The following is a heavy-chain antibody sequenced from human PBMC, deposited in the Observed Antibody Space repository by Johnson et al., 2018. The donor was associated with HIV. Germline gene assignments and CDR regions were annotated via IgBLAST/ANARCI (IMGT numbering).Heavy chain of an antibody. CDR2: VNWNGGST. CDR1: GFNFNDNY. CDR3: ARSPTDGWVSSAFDI. V-gene: IGHV3-20*04. Sequence: VQLVESGGGLVKPGGSLRLSCAASGFNFNDNYMAWIRQAPGKGLEWVSGVNWNGGSTGYADSVKGRFTISRDNAKNSLYLQMNSLRAEDTALYYLARSPTDGWVSSAFDIWGQGTMVTVSS. D-gene: IGHD3-16*01. J-gene: IGHJ3*02.